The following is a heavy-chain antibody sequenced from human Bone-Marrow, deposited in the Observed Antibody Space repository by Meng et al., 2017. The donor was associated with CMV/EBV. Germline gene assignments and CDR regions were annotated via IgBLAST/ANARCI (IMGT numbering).Heavy chain of an antibody. CDR1: GYTFTGYY. D-gene: IGHD6-19*01. CDR3: ARGVGIAVAWKARFDP. CDR2: INPNSGTT. Sequence: ASVKVSCKASGYTFTGYYMHWVRQAPGQGLEWMGWINPNSGTTNYAQKFQGRVTMTRDTSISTAYMELSRLRSDDTAVYYCARGVGIAVAWKARFDPWGQGTLVTVSS. J-gene: IGHJ5*02. V-gene: IGHV1-2*02.